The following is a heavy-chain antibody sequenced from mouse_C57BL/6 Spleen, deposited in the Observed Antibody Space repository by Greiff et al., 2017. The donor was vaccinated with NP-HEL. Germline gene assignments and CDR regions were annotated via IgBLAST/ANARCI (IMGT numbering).Heavy chain of an antibody. CDR1: GYAFSSSW. V-gene: IGHV1-82*01. Sequence: QVQLQQPGPELVKPGASVKISCKASGYAFSSSWMNWVKQRPGKGLEWIGRIYPGDGDTNYNGKFKGKATLTADKSSSTAYMQLSSLTSEDSAVYFCARSEGYYDAMDYWGQGTSVTVSS. J-gene: IGHJ4*01. CDR3: ARSEGYYDAMDY. D-gene: IGHD2-2*01. CDR2: IYPGDGDT.